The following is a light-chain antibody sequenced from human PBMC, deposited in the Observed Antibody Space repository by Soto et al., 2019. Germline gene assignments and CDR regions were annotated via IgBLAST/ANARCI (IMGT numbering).Light chain of an antibody. V-gene: IGLV2-14*01. J-gene: IGLJ1*01. Sequence: SLVNQPACVSGSPGQSVTISCTGTISDVVGYNYVSWYQQHPGKAPKLMIYEVSNRPSGVSNRFSGSTSGNTASLTISGLQAEDEADYYCRSYKSSSTPVFGTGTKVTAL. CDR1: ISDVVGYNY. CDR3: RSYKSSSTPV. CDR2: EVS.